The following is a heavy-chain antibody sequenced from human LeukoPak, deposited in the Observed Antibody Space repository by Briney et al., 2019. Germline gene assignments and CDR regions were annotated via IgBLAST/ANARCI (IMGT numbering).Heavy chain of an antibody. CDR1: GFTFNTNA. J-gene: IGHJ4*02. V-gene: IGHV3-23*01. CDR3: AKCGDSGCHLIDY. D-gene: IGHD5-12*01. CDR2: ISGRTGGT. Sequence: GGSLRLSCAASGFTFNTNAMSWVRQAPGKGLEWVSAISGRTGGTYYADSVKGRFTISRDNSKSTLYLQMDSLRAEDTAVYYCAKCGDSGCHLIDYWGQGTLVTVSS.